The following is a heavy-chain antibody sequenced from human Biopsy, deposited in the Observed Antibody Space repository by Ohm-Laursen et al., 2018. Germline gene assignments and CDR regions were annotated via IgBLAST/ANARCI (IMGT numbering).Heavy chain of an antibody. J-gene: IGHJ2*01. V-gene: IGHV4-61*03. CDR3: ARDRGYYSDRTVPGYSDL. Sequence: SETLSLTCTVSGDSVSSGSFYWTWIRQPPGKGLQWIGYVYYTGSTDYNPSLQSRVTISVDTSKNHFSLRLRSVTPADTTIYYCARDRGYYSDRTVPGYSDLWGRGTLVTVSS. D-gene: IGHD3-22*01. CDR1: GDSVSSGSFY. CDR2: VYYTGST.